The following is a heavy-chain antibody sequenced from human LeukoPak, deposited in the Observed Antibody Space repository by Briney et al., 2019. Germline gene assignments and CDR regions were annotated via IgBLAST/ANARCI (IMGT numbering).Heavy chain of an antibody. CDR3: AKGGQSYYTYYYMDV. Sequence: GGSLRLSCAASGFTLNHYVMTWVRQAPGKGPEWISAISESSSSIYYADSVKGWFTISRDNSKNTLYLDMNSLRAEDTAIYYCAKGGQSYYTYYYMDVWGKGTPVSVSS. CDR1: GFTLNHYV. CDR2: ISESSSSI. D-gene: IGHD3-16*01. V-gene: IGHV3-23*01. J-gene: IGHJ6*03.